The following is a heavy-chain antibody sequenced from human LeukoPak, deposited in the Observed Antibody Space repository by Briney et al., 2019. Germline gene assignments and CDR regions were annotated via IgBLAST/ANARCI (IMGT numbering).Heavy chain of an antibody. CDR3: ARHRRYYYYGMDV. CDR2: IYYSGST. CDR1: GGSISSYY. J-gene: IGHJ6*02. Sequence: SETLSLTCTVSGGSISSYYWSWIRQPPGKGLEWIGYIYYSGSTNYNPSLKSRVTISVDTSKNQFSLKLSSVTAADTAVYYCARHRRYYYYGMDVRGQGTTVTVSS. V-gene: IGHV4-59*08.